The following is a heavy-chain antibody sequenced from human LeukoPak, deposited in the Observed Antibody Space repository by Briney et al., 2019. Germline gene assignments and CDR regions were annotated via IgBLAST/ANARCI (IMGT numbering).Heavy chain of an antibody. V-gene: IGHV3-53*05. D-gene: IGHD1-1*01. Sequence: GGSLRLSCAASGFTVSSNYMSWVRQAPGKGLEWVSVIYSGGSTYYADSVKGRFTISRDNSKNTLYLQMSSLRAEDTAVYYCVKITSVTGGDCWGQGTRLTVSS. CDR1: GFTVSSNY. CDR2: IYSGGST. CDR3: VKITSVTGGDC. J-gene: IGHJ4*02.